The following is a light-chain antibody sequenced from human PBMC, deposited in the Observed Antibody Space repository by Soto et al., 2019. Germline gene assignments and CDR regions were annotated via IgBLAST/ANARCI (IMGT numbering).Light chain of an antibody. CDR3: QKYNSAPSFT. V-gene: IGKV1-27*01. CDR2: AAS. Sequence: DIQMTQSPSSLSASVGDRVTITCRASQGMSNYLAWYQQKPGKVPKLLIYAASTLQSGVPSRFSGSGSGTDFTLTNSSLQPEDVATHYCQKYNSAPSFTFGPGTKVDIK. J-gene: IGKJ3*01. CDR1: QGMSNY.